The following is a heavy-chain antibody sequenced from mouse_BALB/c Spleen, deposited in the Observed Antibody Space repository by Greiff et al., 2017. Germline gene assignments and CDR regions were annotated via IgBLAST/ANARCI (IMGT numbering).Heavy chain of an antibody. V-gene: IGHV5-17*02. Sequence: EVKLVESGGGLVQPGGSRKLSCAASGFTFSSFGMHWVRQAPEKGLEWVAYISSGSSTIYYADTVKGRFTISRDNPKNTLFLQMTSLRSEDTAMYYCARSGHGYYFDYWGQGTTLTVSS. J-gene: IGHJ2*01. D-gene: IGHD3-1*01. CDR3: ARSGHGYYFDY. CDR1: GFTFSSFG. CDR2: ISSGSSTI.